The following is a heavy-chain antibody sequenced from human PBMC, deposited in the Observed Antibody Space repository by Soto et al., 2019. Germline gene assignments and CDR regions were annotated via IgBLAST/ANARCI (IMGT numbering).Heavy chain of an antibody. V-gene: IGHV5-51*01. CDR3: ARPRGGYCSSTSCYGVWDY. Sequence: PGESLKISCKGSGYSFTSYWIGWVRQMPGKGLEWMGIIYPGDSDTRYSPSFQGQVTISADKSISTAYLQWSSLKASDTAMYYCARPRGGYCSSTSCYGVWDYWGQGTLVTVSS. J-gene: IGHJ4*02. CDR1: GYSFTSYW. CDR2: IYPGDSDT. D-gene: IGHD2-2*01.